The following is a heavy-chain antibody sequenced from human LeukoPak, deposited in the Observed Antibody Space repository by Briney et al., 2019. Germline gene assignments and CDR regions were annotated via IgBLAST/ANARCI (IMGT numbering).Heavy chain of an antibody. CDR1: GLIFSNYA. Sequence: PGRSLRLSCAASGLIFSNYAIHWVRQAPGKGLEWVAAVSYDGNLQHYADAVKGRFTVSRDNSKNTVFLQINSLRTDDSAVYWCVKVYPTVTTSSVLGSWGQGTLVTVSS. CDR3: VKVYPTVTTSSVLGS. J-gene: IGHJ4*02. CDR2: VSYDGNLQ. V-gene: IGHV3-30*18. D-gene: IGHD4-17*01.